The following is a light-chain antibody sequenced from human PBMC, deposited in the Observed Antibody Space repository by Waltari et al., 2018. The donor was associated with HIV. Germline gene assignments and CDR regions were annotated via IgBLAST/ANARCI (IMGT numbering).Light chain of an antibody. CDR2: SNA. CDR3: AAWDDSLNGWV. V-gene: IGLV1-44*01. J-gene: IGLJ3*02. Sequence: QSVLTQPPSASGTPGQRVTISCSGSSSNIRSNTVSWYQQLPGTAPKLLIYSNAPRPSGFPVRFSGSKSGTSASLAISVLQSEDESDYYCAAWDDSLNGWVFGGGTKLTVL. CDR1: SSNIRSNT.